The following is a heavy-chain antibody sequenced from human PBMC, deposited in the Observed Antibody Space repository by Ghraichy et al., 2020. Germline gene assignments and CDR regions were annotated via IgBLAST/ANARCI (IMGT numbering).Heavy chain of an antibody. J-gene: IGHJ5*02. V-gene: IGHV4-39*01. CDR3: ARQQGYYDILSPFDP. CDR1: GGSISSSAYY. CDR2: IHYSGST. Sequence: GSLRLSCTVSGGSISSSAYYWGWIRQPPGKGLEWIGSIHYSGSTYYNPSLESRVTTSVDTSKNQFSLKLTSVTAADTAVYYCARQQGYYDILSPFDPWGQGTLFTVSA. D-gene: IGHD3-9*01.